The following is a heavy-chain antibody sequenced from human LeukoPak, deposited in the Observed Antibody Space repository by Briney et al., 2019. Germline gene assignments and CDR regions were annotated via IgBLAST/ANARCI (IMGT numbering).Heavy chain of an antibody. CDR2: MNPNSGNT. J-gene: IGHJ6*03. CDR1: GYTFTSYD. V-gene: IGHV1-8*01. D-gene: IGHD6-19*01. Sequence: ASVKVSCKASGYTFTSYDINWVRQATGQGLEWMGWMNPNSGNTGYAQKFQGRVTMTRDMSTSTVYMELSSLRSEDTAVYYCARDKVAVSNYYYYYMDVWGKGTTVTVSS. CDR3: ARDKVAVSNYYYYYMDV.